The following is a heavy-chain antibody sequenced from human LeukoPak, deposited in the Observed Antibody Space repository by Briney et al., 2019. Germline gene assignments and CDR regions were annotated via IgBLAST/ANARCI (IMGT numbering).Heavy chain of an antibody. CDR1: GGSISSYY. V-gene: IGHV4-59*01. Sequence: PSETLSLTCTVSGGSISSYYWSWLRQPPGKGLEWIGYIYYSGSTNYNPSLKSRVTISVDTSKNQFSLKLSSVTAADTAVYYCARDRIEYYYDSSGPFDIWGQGTMVTVSS. CDR2: IYYSGST. CDR3: ARDRIEYYYDSSGPFDI. J-gene: IGHJ3*02. D-gene: IGHD3-22*01.